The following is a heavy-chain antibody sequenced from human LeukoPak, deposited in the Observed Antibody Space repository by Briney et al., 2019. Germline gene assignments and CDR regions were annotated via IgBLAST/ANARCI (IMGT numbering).Heavy chain of an antibody. J-gene: IGHJ5*02. Sequence: SETLSLTCTVSGYSISSGYYWGWIRPPPGKGLEWIGIIYHSRSTYYNPSLKSRVTISVDTAKTKFSLKLSSVTAADTAVYYCASPYSGSWYNWFDPWGQGTLVTVSS. V-gene: IGHV4-38-2*02. CDR3: ASPYSGSWYNWFDP. D-gene: IGHD6-13*01. CDR1: GYSISSGYY. CDR2: IYHSRST.